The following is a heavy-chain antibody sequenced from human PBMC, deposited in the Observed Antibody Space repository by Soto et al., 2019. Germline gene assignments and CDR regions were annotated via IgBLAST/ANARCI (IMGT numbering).Heavy chain of an antibody. D-gene: IGHD2-15*01. J-gene: IGHJ6*02. V-gene: IGHV1-69*06. CDR2: IIPIFGTA. CDR1: GGTFSSYA. Sequence: VKVSCKASGGTFSSYAISWVRQAPGQGLEWMGGIIPIFGTANYAQKFQGRVTITADKSTSTAYMELSSLRSEDTAVYYCASMYCSGGSCYDYYYYGMDVWGQGTTVTVSS. CDR3: ASMYCSGGSCYDYYYYGMDV.